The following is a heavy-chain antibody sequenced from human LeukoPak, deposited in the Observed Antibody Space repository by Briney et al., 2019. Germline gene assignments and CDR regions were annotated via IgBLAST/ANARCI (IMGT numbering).Heavy chain of an antibody. CDR2: ISAYNGNT. J-gene: IGHJ3*02. CDR3: ARVLADAFDI. V-gene: IGHV1-18*04. Sequence: ASVKVSCKASGYTFTSYYMHWVRQAPGQGLEWMGWISAYNGNTNYAQKLQGRVTMTTDTSTSTAYMELRSLRSDDTAVYYCARVLADAFDIWGQGTMVTVSS. CDR1: GYTFTSYY.